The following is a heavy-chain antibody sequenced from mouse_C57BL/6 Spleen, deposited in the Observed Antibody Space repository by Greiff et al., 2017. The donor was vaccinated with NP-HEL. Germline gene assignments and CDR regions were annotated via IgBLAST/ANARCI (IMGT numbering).Heavy chain of an antibody. CDR1: GYAFSSYW. CDR2: IYPGDGDT. Sequence: VQLVESGAELVKPGASVKISCKASGYAFSSYWMNWVKQRPGKGLEWIGQIYPGDGDTNYNGKFKGKATLTADKSSSTAYMQLSSLTSEDSAVYFCARSSGYPYYFDYWGQGTTLAVSS. CDR3: ARSSGYPYYFDY. V-gene: IGHV1-80*01. D-gene: IGHD3-2*02. J-gene: IGHJ2*01.